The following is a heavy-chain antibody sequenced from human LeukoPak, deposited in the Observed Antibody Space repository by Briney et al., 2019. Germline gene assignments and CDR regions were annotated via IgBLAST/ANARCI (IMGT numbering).Heavy chain of an antibody. CDR2: IYYSRTT. D-gene: IGHD6-6*01. J-gene: IGHJ4*02. V-gene: IGHV4-61*01. CDR1: GASISSGNYY. Sequence: SETLSLTCTVSGASISSGNYYWSWIRQPPGKGLERIGYIYYSRTTKYNPSLKSRVTISVDTSKNQFSLKLSSVTAADTAVYYCARVLAASDAFDIWGQETLVTVSS. CDR3: ARVLAASDAFDI.